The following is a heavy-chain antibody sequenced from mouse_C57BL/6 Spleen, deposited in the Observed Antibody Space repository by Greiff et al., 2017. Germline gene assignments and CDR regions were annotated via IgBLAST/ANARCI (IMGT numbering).Heavy chain of an antibody. D-gene: IGHD2-4*01. J-gene: IGHJ2*01. CDR2: IYPGDGDT. CDR3: GAGYDYAIDY. Sequence: VQLQQSGPELVKPGASVKISCKASGYAFSSSWMNWVKQRPGKGLEWIGRIYPGDGDTNYNGKFKGKATLTADKSSSTAYMQLSSLTSEDSAVYVCGAGYDYAIDYWGQGTTLTVSS. V-gene: IGHV1-82*01. CDR1: GYAFSSSW.